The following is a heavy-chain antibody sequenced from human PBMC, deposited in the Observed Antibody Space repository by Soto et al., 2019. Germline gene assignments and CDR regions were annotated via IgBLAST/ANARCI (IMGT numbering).Heavy chain of an antibody. Sequence: QVQLVQSGADVKEPGSSVKVSCKTSGGSFGSSAISWVRQAPAQGLEWMGEIIPVFDKANYAQNYQGRLSSTADELTGTVFMELSSLRSEDAAVYFCARLRRDWGDAFDLWGLGTFVTVSS. D-gene: IGHD3-16*01. CDR3: ARLRRDWGDAFDL. V-gene: IGHV1-69*01. CDR1: GGSFGSSA. J-gene: IGHJ3*01. CDR2: IIPVFDKA.